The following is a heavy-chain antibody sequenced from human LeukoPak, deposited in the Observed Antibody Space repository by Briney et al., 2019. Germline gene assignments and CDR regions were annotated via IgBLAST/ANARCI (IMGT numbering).Heavy chain of an antibody. V-gene: IGHV4-39*07. CDR3: ARAFISSASSFDA. CDR2: LYYSGIT. J-gene: IGHJ5*02. CDR1: GGSIASGDYY. D-gene: IGHD3-22*01. Sequence: SETLSLTCTVSGGSIASGDYYWGWIRQPPGKGEWIGRLYYSGITYYNPSLKSRVTISVDTSKNQFSLNLSSVTAADTAIYYCARAFISSASSFDAWGQGTLVTVSS.